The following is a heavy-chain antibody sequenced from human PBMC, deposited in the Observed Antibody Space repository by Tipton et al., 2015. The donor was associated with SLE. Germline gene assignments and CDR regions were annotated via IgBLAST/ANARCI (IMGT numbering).Heavy chain of an antibody. J-gene: IGHJ6*02. CDR2: IIPIFGTP. CDR1: GGTFSNYA. CDR3: ARGGWGPGNGMDV. Sequence: QSGPEVKKPGSSVKVSCKASGGTFSNYAISWVRQAPGQGLEWMGGIIPIFGTPNYAQKFQDRVTITTDESTSTAYMELNSLRSDDTAVYYCARGGWGPGNGMDVWGQGTTVTVSS. V-gene: IGHV1-69*05. D-gene: IGHD3-16*01.